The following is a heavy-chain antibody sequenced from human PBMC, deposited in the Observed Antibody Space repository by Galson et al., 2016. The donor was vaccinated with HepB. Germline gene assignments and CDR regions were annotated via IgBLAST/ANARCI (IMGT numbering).Heavy chain of an antibody. D-gene: IGHD2-21*01. J-gene: IGHJ4*02. CDR3: ARYSAY. Sequence: APGKGLEWISSISSSSTYIYYADSVKGRFTVSRDNAETSLYLQMNNLRVEDTGVYYCARYSAYWGQGTLVTFSS. V-gene: IGHV3-21*03. CDR2: ISSSSTYI.